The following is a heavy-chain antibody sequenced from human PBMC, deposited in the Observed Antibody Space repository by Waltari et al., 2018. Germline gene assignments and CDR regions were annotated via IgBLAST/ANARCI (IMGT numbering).Heavy chain of an antibody. Sequence: QVQLQESGPGLVKPSETLSLTCAVSGYSISSGYYWGWIRQPPGKGLEWIGSIYHSGSTYYNPSLKSRVTISVDTSKNQFSLKLSSVTAADTAVYYCAREITYYYDSSGYSYFDYWGQGTLVTVSS. CDR1: GYSISSGYY. CDR2: IYHSGST. J-gene: IGHJ4*02. V-gene: IGHV4-38-2*02. D-gene: IGHD3-22*01. CDR3: AREITYYYDSSGYSYFDY.